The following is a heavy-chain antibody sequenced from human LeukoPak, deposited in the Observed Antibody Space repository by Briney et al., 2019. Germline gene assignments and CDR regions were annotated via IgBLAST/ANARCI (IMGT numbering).Heavy chain of an antibody. V-gene: IGHV3-30*18. CDR2: ISYDGSNK. J-gene: IGHJ4*02. Sequence: PGRSLRLSCAASGFTFSSYGMPWVRQAPGKGLEWVAVISYDGSNKYYADSVKGRFTISRDNSKNTLYLQMNSLRAEDTAVYYCAKDSSGWYGREYYFDYWGQGTLVTVSS. CDR3: AKDSSGWYGREYYFDY. D-gene: IGHD6-19*01. CDR1: GFTFSSYG.